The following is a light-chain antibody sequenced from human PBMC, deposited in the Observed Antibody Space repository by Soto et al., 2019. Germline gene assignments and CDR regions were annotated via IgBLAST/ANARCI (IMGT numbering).Light chain of an antibody. J-gene: IGLJ1*01. CDR2: DTS. CDR3: LVIFTVVGEV. V-gene: IGLV7-46*01. CDR1: TGAVTSGHW. Sequence: QSVVTQAPSLTVSPGGTVTLTCCSSTGAVTSGHWPHWFQQKPGQAPRPLIYDTSNQHSWTPARFSGSLLVCKAALTLAGAQHEEEADYYCLVIFTVVGEVFGTGTKLTVL.